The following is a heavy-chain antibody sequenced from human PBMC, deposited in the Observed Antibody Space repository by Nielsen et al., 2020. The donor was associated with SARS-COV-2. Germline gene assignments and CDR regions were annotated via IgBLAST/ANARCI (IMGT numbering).Heavy chain of an antibody. CDR3: ARGQLVLAYYYYYYMDV. Sequence: SETLSLTCTVSGGSISSYYWSWIRQPPGKGLEWIGYIYYSGSTNYNPSLKSRVTISVDTSKNQFSLKLSSVTAADTAVYYCARGQLVLAYYYYYYMDVWGKGTTVTVSS. V-gene: IGHV4-59*01. CDR1: GGSISSYY. CDR2: IYYSGST. D-gene: IGHD6-6*01. J-gene: IGHJ6*03.